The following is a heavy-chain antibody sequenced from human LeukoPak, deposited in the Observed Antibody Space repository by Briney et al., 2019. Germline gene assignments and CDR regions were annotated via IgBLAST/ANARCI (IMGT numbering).Heavy chain of an antibody. CDR2: IYGGGST. Sequence: PGGSLRLSCAASGFTVSSSYMSWVRQAPGKGLEWVSLIYGGGSTYYADSVKGRFTISRDNSKNTLYLQMNSLRAEDTAVYYCAREGRYCSGGSCPDLGAFDIWGQGTMVTVSS. J-gene: IGHJ3*02. CDR3: AREGRYCSGGSCPDLGAFDI. V-gene: IGHV3-53*05. D-gene: IGHD2-15*01. CDR1: GFTVSSSY.